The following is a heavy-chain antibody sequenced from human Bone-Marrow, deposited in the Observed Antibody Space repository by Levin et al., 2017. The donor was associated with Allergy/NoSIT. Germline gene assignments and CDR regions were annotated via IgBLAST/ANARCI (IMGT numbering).Heavy chain of an antibody. CDR1: GFTFSNFA. Sequence: LSLTCAASGFTFSNFAMNWVRQAPGKGLEWVSLITGSGRSTYYAESVKGRFTISRDNSKNTLDLQMNSLSADDTAVYYCALQRSYTGYGGGFDIWAQGTMVTVSS. V-gene: IGHV3-23*01. D-gene: IGHD5-12*01. CDR2: ITGSGRST. CDR3: ALQRSYTGYGGGFDI. J-gene: IGHJ3*02.